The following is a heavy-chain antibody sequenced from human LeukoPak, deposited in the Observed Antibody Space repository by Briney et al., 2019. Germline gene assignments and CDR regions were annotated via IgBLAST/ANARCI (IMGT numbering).Heavy chain of an antibody. J-gene: IGHJ3*01. Sequence: PGGSLRLSCAASGFNFITAAMTWVRQAPGKGQEWVSLIGSSGGSTYYADSVKGRFTISRDNSNHTLSLQMNSLRVEDTAIYYCVKDIQLSTWGLGTMVTVSS. CDR2: IGSSGGST. CDR1: GFNFITAA. CDR3: VKDIQLST. V-gene: IGHV3-23*01. D-gene: IGHD5-24*01.